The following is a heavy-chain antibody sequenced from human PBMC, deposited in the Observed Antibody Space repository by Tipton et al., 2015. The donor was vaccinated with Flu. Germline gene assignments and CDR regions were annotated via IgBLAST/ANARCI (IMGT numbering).Heavy chain of an antibody. D-gene: IGHD1-26*01. CDR1: GFTFSSYA. CDR2: ISSNGGST. V-gene: IGHV3-64*01. CDR3: ARHVSGSYDY. Sequence: LSLTCAASGFTFSSYAMHWVRQAPGKGLEYVSAISSNGGSTYYANSVKGRLTISRDNSKNTLYPQMGSLRAEDMAVYYCARHVSGSYDYWGQGTLVTVSS. J-gene: IGHJ4*02.